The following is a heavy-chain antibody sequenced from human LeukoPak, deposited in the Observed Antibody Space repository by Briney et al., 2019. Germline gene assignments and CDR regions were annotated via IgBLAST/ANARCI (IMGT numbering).Heavy chain of an antibody. V-gene: IGHV4-30-4*01. J-gene: IGHJ4*02. Sequence: PSETLSLTCTVSGGSISSGDYYWSWIRQPPGKGLEWIGYIYYSGSTYYNPSLKSRVTISVDTSKNQFSLKLSSVTAADTAVYYCARENHSGLWFDYWGQGTLVTVSS. CDR2: IYYSGST. CDR1: GGSISSGDYY. CDR3: ARENHSGLWFDY. D-gene: IGHD5-12*01.